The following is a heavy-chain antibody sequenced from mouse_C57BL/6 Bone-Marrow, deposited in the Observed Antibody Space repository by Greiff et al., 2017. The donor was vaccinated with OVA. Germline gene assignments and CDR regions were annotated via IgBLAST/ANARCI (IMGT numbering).Heavy chain of an antibody. CDR2: IDPSDSYT. D-gene: IGHD4-1*01. Sequence: QVQLQQPGAELVRPGTSVKLSCKASGYTFTSYWMHWVKQRPGQGLEWIGVIDPSDSYTNYNQKFKGKATLTVDTSSSTAYMQLSSLTSEDSAVYYCARSGWDGYYYAMDYWGQGTSVTVSS. J-gene: IGHJ4*01. V-gene: IGHV1-59*01. CDR1: GYTFTSYW. CDR3: ARSGWDGYYYAMDY.